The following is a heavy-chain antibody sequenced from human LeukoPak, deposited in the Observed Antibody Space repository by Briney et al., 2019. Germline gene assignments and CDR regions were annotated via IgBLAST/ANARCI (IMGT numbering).Heavy chain of an antibody. J-gene: IGHJ6*02. CDR3: ARDFHYGMDV. CDR2: ISWNSDSI. V-gene: IGHV3-9*01. CDR1: GFTFDDYA. Sequence: GGSLRLSCAASGFTFDDYAMHWVRQAPGKGLEWVSGISWNSDSISYADSVKGRFTISRDNAKNSLYLQMNSLRAEDTAVYYCARDFHYGMDVWGQGTTVTVSS.